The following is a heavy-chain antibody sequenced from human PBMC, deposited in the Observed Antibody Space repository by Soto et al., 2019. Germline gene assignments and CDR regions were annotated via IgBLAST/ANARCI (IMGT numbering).Heavy chain of an antibody. CDR3: ARVGSGWYYFDY. CDR2: ISAYNGNT. D-gene: IGHD6-19*01. Sequence: ASVNVSCKSSGYTFTSYCISWVRQAPGQGLEWMGWISAYNGNTNYAQKLQGRVTMTTDTSTSTAYMELRSLRSDDTAVYYCARVGSGWYYFDYWGQGTLVTVSS. CDR1: GYTFTSYC. J-gene: IGHJ4*02. V-gene: IGHV1-18*01.